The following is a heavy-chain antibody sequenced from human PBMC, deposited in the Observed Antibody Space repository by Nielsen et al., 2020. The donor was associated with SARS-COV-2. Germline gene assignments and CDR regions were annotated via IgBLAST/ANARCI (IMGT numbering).Heavy chain of an antibody. V-gene: IGHV3-7*05. Sequence: GESLKISCAASGFTFGSYWMTWVRQAPGKGLEWVANIKEDGNERSYVDAVKGRFTISRDNAKNSLYLQMNNLRAEDTAVYYCASQYHLVDWGQGTQVTVSS. CDR1: GFTFGSYW. CDR2: IKEDGNER. CDR3: ASQYHLVD. J-gene: IGHJ4*02. D-gene: IGHD2-8*02.